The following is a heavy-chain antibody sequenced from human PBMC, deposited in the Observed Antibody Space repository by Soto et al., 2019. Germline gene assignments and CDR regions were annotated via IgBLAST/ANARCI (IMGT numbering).Heavy chain of an antibody. J-gene: IGHJ6*02. Sequence: GESLKISCKGSGYSFTSYWIGWVRQMPGKGLEWMGIIYPGDSDTRYSPSFQGQVTISADKSISTAYLQWSSLKASDTAMYYCARTAAGGKYYYGMDVWGQGTTVTVSS. D-gene: IGHD6-13*01. CDR2: IYPGDSDT. V-gene: IGHV5-51*01. CDR1: GYSFTSYW. CDR3: ARTAAGGKYYYGMDV.